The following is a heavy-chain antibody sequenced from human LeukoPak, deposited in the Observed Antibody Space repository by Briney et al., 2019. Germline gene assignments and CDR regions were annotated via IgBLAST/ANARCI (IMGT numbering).Heavy chain of an antibody. V-gene: IGHV4-31*03. CDR3: ARGLDGYFDY. Sequence: SETLSLTCTVSGGSISSGGYSWSWIRQHPGKGLEWIGYIYYSGSTYYNPSLKSRVTISVDTSKNQFSLKLSSVTAADTAVYYCARGLDGYFDYWGQGTLVTVSS. J-gene: IGHJ4*02. CDR1: GGSISSGGYS. D-gene: IGHD3-9*01. CDR2: IYYSGST.